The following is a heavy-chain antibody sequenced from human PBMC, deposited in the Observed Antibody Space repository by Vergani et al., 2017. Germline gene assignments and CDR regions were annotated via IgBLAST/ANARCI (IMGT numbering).Heavy chain of an antibody. CDR3: ARDLEEGGYSVLDY. V-gene: IGHV3-7*01. D-gene: IGHD5/OR15-5a*01. J-gene: IGHJ4*02. CDR1: GFTFSSYW. CDR2: IKQDGSEK. Sequence: EVQLVESGGGLVQPGGSLRLSSAASGFTFSSYWMSWVRQAPGKGLEWVANIKQDGSEKYYVDSVKGRFTISRDNAKNSLYLQMNSLRAEDTAVYYCARDLEEGGYSVLDYWGQGTLVTVSS.